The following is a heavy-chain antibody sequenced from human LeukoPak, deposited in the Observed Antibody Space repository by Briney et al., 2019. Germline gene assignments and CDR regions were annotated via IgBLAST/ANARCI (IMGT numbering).Heavy chain of an antibody. CDR3: ARDPEVSGEMATIGTFGY. J-gene: IGHJ4*02. CDR2: ISYDGSNK. Sequence: GGSLRLSCAASGFTFSSYAMHWVRQAPGKGLEWVAVISYDGSNKYYADSVKGRFTISRDNPKNTLYLQMNSLRAEDTAVYYCARDPEVSGEMATIGTFGYWGQGTLVTVSS. D-gene: IGHD5-24*01. V-gene: IGHV3-30-3*01. CDR1: GFTFSSYA.